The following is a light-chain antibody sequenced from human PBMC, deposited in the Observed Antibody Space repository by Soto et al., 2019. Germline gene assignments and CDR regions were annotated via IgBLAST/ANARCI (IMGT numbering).Light chain of an antibody. CDR2: GPS. CDR3: QKYNNWPPSTI. Sequence: ETVLTQSPDTLYLSPGERATLSCRASETVNNNFLAWYGQKPGQAPRLLIRGPSRRASGIPDRFSGSGSGTEFTLTISSLQSEDFAVYYCQKYNNWPPSTIFGQGTRLEIK. J-gene: IGKJ5*01. V-gene: IGKV3D-15*01. CDR1: ETVNNN.